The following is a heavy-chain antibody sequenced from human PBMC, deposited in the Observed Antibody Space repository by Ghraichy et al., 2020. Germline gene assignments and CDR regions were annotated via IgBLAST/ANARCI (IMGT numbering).Heavy chain of an antibody. CDR3: ARDWAVAGACDY. J-gene: IGHJ4*02. CDR1: GFTFTSYG. V-gene: IGHV3-33*01. CDR2: IWYDGSNK. D-gene: IGHD6-19*01. Sequence: GGSLRLSCAASGFTFTSYGMHWVRQAPGKGLEWVAVIWYDGSNKYYADSVKGRFTISRDNSKNTLYLQMNSLRVEDTAVYYCARDWAVAGACDYWGQGTLVTVPP.